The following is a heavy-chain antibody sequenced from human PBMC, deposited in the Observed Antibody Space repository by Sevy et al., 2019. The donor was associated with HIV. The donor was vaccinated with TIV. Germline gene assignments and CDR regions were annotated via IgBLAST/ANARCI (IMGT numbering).Heavy chain of an antibody. CDR1: GFTFSSYW. V-gene: IGHV3-7*01. J-gene: IGHJ4*02. D-gene: IGHD1-1*01. CDR2: IKQDGSEK. CDR3: ARVATDNDHYFDY. Sequence: GGSLRLSCAASGFTFSSYWMSWVRQAPGKGLEWVANIKQDGSEKYYVDSVKGRLTISRDNAKNSLYLQMNSLRAEDTAVYYCARVATDNDHYFDYWGQGTLVTVSS.